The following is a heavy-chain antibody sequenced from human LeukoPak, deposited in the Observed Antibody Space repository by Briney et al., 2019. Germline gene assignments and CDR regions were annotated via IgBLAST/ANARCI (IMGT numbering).Heavy chain of an antibody. D-gene: IGHD3-10*01. CDR1: SGSFSGYY. V-gene: IGHV4-34*01. Sequence: SETLSLTCAVYSGSFSGYYWSWIRQPPGKGLEWIGEINHSGSTNYNPSLKSRVTISVDTSKNQFSLKLSSVTAADTAVYYCARPSVYSLSIVRGRDNWFDPWGQGTLVTVSS. CDR2: INHSGST. CDR3: ARPSVYSLSIVRGRDNWFDP. J-gene: IGHJ5*02.